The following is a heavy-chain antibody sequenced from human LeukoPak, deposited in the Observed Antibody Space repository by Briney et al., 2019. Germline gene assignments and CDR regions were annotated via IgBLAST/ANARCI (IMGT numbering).Heavy chain of an antibody. CDR1: GGSFSGYY. D-gene: IGHD2-2*01. J-gene: IGHJ4*02. Sequence: SETLSLTCAVYGGSFSGYYWSWIRQPPGKELEWIGEINHSVSTNYNPSLKSRVTISVDTSKNQFSLKLSSVTAADTAVYYCAREGCSSTSCYRLGYWGQGTLVTVSS. V-gene: IGHV4-34*01. CDR3: AREGCSSTSCYRLGY. CDR2: INHSVST.